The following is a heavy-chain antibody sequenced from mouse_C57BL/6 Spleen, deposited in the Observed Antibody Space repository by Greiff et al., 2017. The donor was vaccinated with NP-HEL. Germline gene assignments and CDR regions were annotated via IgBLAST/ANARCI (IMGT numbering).Heavy chain of an antibody. Sequence: VQLKESGPELVKPGASVKIPCKASGYTFTDYNMDWVKQSHGKSLEWIGDINPNNGGTIYNQKFKGKATLTVDKSSSTAYMELRSLTSEDTSVYYCARIHYYGSSYGFAYWGQGTLVTVSA. CDR1: GYTFTDYN. J-gene: IGHJ3*01. CDR2: INPNNGGT. D-gene: IGHD1-1*01. CDR3: ARIHYYGSSYGFAY. V-gene: IGHV1-18*01.